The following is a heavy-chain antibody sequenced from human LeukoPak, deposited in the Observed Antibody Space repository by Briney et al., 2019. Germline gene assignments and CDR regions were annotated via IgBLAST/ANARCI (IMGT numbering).Heavy chain of an antibody. CDR3: ARMGLGYYDSSGYYPFDY. Sequence: SETLSLTCAVYGGSFSGYYWSWIRQPPGKGLEWIGEINHSGSTNYNPSLKSRVTISVDTSKNQFSLKLSSVTAADTAVYYCARMGLGYYDSSGYYPFDYWGQGTLVTVSS. CDR2: INHSGST. J-gene: IGHJ4*02. CDR1: GGSFSGYY. V-gene: IGHV4-34*01. D-gene: IGHD3-22*01.